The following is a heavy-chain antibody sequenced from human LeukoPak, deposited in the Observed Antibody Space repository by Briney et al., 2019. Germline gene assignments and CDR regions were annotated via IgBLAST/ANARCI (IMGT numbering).Heavy chain of an antibody. D-gene: IGHD1-26*01. CDR3: ARLASGSYGPLTPFDY. CDR1: GGSISSYY. V-gene: IGHV4-59*01. J-gene: IGHJ4*02. CDR2: IYYTGTT. Sequence: SETLSLTCTVSGGSISSYYWSWLRQPPGRGLEWIGYIYYTGTTNYNPSLKSRAAISVDTSKYQFSLKLTSVTAADTAVYYSARLASGSYGPLTPFDYWGQGTLVTVSS.